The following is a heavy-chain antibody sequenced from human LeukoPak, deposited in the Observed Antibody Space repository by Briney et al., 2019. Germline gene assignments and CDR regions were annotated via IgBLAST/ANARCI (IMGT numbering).Heavy chain of an antibody. CDR1: GYSFTIYW. J-gene: IGHJ3*02. V-gene: IGHV5-51*01. CDR3: ARPREEGATDAFDI. CDR2: IHLGDSDT. D-gene: IGHD1-26*01. Sequence: GESLKISCKASGYSFTIYWMAWVRQMPGKGLEWMGIIHLGDSDTRYSPSFQGQVTISADKSISTAYLQWSSLKASDTAIYYCARPREEGATDAFDIWGQGTMATVSS.